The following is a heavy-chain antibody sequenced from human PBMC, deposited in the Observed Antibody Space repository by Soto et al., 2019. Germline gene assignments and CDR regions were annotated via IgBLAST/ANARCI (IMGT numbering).Heavy chain of an antibody. CDR1: GLNFDDFA. J-gene: IGHJ4*02. CDR3: AKGRYDFWSPYYFDS. Sequence: PEGSLRLSCVGTGLNFDDFAMHWVRQAPGKGLEWVSGITWNSRVLAYADSVKGRFTISRDNARNSLYLQMDSLRDEDTALYYCAKGRYDFWSPYYFDSWGQGTLVTVSS. V-gene: IGHV3-9*01. D-gene: IGHD3-3*01. CDR2: ITWNSRVL.